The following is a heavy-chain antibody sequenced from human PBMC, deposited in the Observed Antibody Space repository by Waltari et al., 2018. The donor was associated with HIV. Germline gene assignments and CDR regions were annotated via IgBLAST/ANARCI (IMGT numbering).Heavy chain of an antibody. CDR3: ARDPRSSGYHGMDV. J-gene: IGHJ6*02. CDR2: IYSGGSR. V-gene: IGHV3-53*01. CDR1: GFTISSNY. D-gene: IGHD1-26*01. Sequence: EVQLVASGGGLIEPGGSLRVSCAASGFTISSNYMSWVRQAPGKGLGWVSVIYSGGSRYYADSVKGLFIISRDNSKNTVSLHMNSLRAEDTAVYYCARDPRSSGYHGMDVWGQGIKVTVSS.